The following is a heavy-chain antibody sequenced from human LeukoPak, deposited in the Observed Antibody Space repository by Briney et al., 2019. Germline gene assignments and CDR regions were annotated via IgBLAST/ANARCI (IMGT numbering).Heavy chain of an antibody. D-gene: IGHD6-19*01. Sequence: GGSLRLSCAASGFTFSSYSMNWVRQAPGKGLEWVSSISSSSSYIYYADSVKGRFTISRDNAKNSLYLQMNSLRAEDTAVYYCASLIAVAGTENAFDIWGQGTMVTVSS. CDR2: ISSSSSYI. CDR3: ASLIAVAGTENAFDI. J-gene: IGHJ3*02. V-gene: IGHV3-21*01. CDR1: GFTFSSYS.